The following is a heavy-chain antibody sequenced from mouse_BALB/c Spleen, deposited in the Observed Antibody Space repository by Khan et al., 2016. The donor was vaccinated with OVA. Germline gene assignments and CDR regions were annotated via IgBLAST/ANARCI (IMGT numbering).Heavy chain of an antibody. Sequence: EVQLQESGPGLVKPSQSLSLTCTVTGYSITSDYAWNWIRQFPGNKLEWMGYISYSGSANYNPSLKSRISITRDTSENQFFLQLNSVTTEDSATXYCARRYYYGHWYFDVWGAGTTVTVSS. J-gene: IGHJ1*01. V-gene: IGHV3-2*02. CDR2: ISYSGSA. CDR3: ARRYYYGHWYFDV. D-gene: IGHD1-1*01. CDR1: GYSITSDYA.